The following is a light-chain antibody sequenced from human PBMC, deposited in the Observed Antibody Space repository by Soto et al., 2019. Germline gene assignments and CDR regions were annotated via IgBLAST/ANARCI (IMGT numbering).Light chain of an antibody. V-gene: IGKV3-11*01. Sequence: EVVMTQSPATLCLSPGDRATLSCRARQSVSRNLAWYQQKPGHAPRLLIYDASNRATGIPARFSGSGSVTDFTLTISSLEPEDFAVYYCQQRSNWATFGPGTKVDIK. CDR1: QSVSRN. J-gene: IGKJ3*01. CDR2: DAS. CDR3: QQRSNWAT.